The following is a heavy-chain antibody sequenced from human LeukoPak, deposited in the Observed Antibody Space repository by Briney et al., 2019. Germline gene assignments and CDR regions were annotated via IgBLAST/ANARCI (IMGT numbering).Heavy chain of an antibody. J-gene: IGHJ4*02. CDR2: FDPEDGET. V-gene: IGHV1-24*01. Sequence: ASVKVSCKVSGYTLTELSMHWVRQAPGKGLEWMGGFDPEDGETIYAQKFQGRVTMTEDTSTDTAYMELSSLRSEDTAVYYCAKKITMYGGYVDWGQGALVTVSS. D-gene: IGHD5-12*01. CDR3: AKKITMYGGYVD. CDR1: GYTLTELS.